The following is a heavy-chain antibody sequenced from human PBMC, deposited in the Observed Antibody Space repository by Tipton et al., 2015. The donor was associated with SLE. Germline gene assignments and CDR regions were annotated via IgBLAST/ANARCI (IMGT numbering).Heavy chain of an antibody. Sequence: LRLSCAVYGESFSGYYWSWIRQPPGKGLEWIGEINHSGSTNYNPSLKSRVTISVDTSKNQFSLKMRSVTAADTAVYYRARGGSLYSNGWFDPWGQGTLVTVSS. CDR2: INHSGST. V-gene: IGHV4-34*01. CDR1: GESFSGYY. D-gene: IGHD4-11*01. CDR3: ARGGSLYSNGWFDP. J-gene: IGHJ5*02.